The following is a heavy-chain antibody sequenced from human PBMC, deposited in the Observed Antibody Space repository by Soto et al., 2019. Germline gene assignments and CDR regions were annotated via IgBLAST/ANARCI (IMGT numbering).Heavy chain of an antibody. Sequence: QVQLQESGPGLVKPSETLSLTCTVSGGSISSYYWSWIRQPPGKGLEWIGYIYYSGSTNYNPSLKSRVTISVDTSKNQFSLKLSSVTAADTAVYYCASTAHSSGWYSGGFVYWGQGTLVTVSS. CDR1: GGSISSYY. CDR3: ASTAHSSGWYSGGFVY. V-gene: IGHV4-59*01. J-gene: IGHJ4*02. CDR2: IYYSGST. D-gene: IGHD6-19*01.